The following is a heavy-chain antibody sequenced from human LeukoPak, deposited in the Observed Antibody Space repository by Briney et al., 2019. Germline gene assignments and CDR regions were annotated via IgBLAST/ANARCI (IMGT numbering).Heavy chain of an antibody. J-gene: IGHJ5*02. Sequence: QLGGSLRLSCVASGFTFDDYWMNWVRQAPGKGLEWVANIKQDGSEQYYVDSVKGRFTISRDNAKNSLYLQMNSLRAEDTAVYYCVRAGGAYSFNPWGQGTLVTVSS. V-gene: IGHV3-7*01. CDR1: GFTFDDYW. CDR2: IKQDGSEQ. D-gene: IGHD5-18*01. CDR3: VRAGGAYSFNP.